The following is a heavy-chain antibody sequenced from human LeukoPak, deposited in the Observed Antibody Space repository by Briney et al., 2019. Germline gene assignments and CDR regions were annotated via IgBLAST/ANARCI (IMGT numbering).Heavy chain of an antibody. CDR2: ISGSGGST. CDR1: GFTFNNYV. J-gene: IGHJ4*02. Sequence: PGGSLRLSCAASGFTFNNYVMNWVRQAPGKGLEWVSAISGSGGSTYYADSAKGRFTISRDNSKNTLYLHMNSLRAEDTAVYYCANSPDGAFDYWGQGTLVTVSS. V-gene: IGHV3-23*01. CDR3: ANSPDGAFDY.